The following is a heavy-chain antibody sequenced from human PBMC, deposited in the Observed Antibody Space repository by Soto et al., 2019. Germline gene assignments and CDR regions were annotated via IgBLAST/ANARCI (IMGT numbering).Heavy chain of an antibody. D-gene: IGHD3-3*01. Sequence: SGPTLVNPTQTLTLTCTFSGFSLSTSGMCVSWIRQPPGKALEWLARIDWDDDKYYSTSLKTRLTISKDTSKNQVVLTMTNMDPVDTATYYCAREPCITIFGVATYYFDYWGQGTLVTVSS. CDR2: IDWDDDK. CDR1: GFSLSTSGMC. CDR3: AREPCITIFGVATYYFDY. V-gene: IGHV2-70*11. J-gene: IGHJ4*02.